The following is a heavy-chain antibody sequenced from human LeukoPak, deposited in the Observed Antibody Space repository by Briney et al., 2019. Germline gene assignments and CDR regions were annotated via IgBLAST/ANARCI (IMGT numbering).Heavy chain of an antibody. CDR2: IKSKTDGGTT. V-gene: IGHV3-15*01. D-gene: IGHD3-3*01. CDR1: GFTFSNAW. CDR3: LYFWSGSSLVDY. J-gene: IGHJ4*02. Sequence: GGSLRLSCAASGFTFSNAWMSWVRQAPGKGLEWVGRIKSKTDGGTTDYAAPVKGRFTISRDDSKNTLYLQMYSPKTEDTAMYYCLYFWSGSSLVDYWGQGTLVTVSS.